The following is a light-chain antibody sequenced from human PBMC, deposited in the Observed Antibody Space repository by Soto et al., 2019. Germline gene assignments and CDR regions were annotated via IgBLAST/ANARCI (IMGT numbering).Light chain of an antibody. V-gene: IGKV1-5*01. CDR1: QNINSK. CDR3: QQRSNWPPT. CDR2: DAY. Sequence: DIQMTQSPSTLSASVGDRVAITCRASQNINSKLAWYQKKPGKAPKLLISDAYSLESGVPSRFSGSGSGTEFTLTIGGLQPDDFATYYCQQRSNWPPTFGQGTKVEIK. J-gene: IGKJ1*01.